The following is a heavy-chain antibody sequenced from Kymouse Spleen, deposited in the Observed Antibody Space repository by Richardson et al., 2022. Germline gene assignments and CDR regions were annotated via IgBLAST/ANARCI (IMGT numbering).Heavy chain of an antibody. CDR3: ARVYYYGSGSYGPYFDY. CDR1: GGSFSGYY. CDR2: INHSGST. V-gene: IGHV4-34*01. J-gene: IGHJ4*02. D-gene: IGHD3-10*01. Sequence: QVQLQQWGAGLLKPSETLSLTCAVYGGSFSGYYWSWIRQPPGKGLEWIGEINHSGSTNYNPSLKSRVTISVDTSKNQFSLKLSSVTAADTAVYYCARVYYYGSGSYGPYFDYWGQGTLVTVSS.